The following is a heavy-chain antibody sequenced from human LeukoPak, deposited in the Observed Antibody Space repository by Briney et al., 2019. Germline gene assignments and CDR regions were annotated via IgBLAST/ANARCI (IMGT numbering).Heavy chain of an antibody. D-gene: IGHD3-3*01. CDR2: ISAYNGNT. J-gene: IGHJ3*02. CDR1: GYTFTSYG. V-gene: IGHV1-18*01. CDR3: ATWTYYDFWSGYYADSDAFDI. Sequence: GASVKVSCKASGYTFTSYGISWVRQAPGQGLEWMGWISAYNGNTNYAQKLQGRVAMTTDTSTSTAYMELSSLRSEDTAVYYCATWTYYDFWSGYYADSDAFDIWGQGTMVTVSS.